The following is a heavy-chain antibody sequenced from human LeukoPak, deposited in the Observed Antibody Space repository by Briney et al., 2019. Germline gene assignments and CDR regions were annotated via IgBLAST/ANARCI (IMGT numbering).Heavy chain of an antibody. V-gene: IGHV5-51*01. Sequence: GESLKISCKGSGYSFTSYWIGWVRQMPGKGLEWMGIIYPGDSDTRYSPSFQGQVTISADKSISTAYLQWSSLKASDTAMYYCARARVVAAIPTSFDYWGQGTLVTVSS. CDR2: IYPGDSDT. CDR1: GYSFTSYW. J-gene: IGHJ4*02. CDR3: ARARVVAAIPTSFDY. D-gene: IGHD2-15*01.